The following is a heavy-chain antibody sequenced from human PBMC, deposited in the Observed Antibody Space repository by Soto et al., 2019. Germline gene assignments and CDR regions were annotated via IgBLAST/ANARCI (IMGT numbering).Heavy chain of an antibody. CDR1: GFSFCSYP. Sequence: PGGSLRRSCAAAGFSFCSYPMPLVRQPPGKGVEWVAVISYDGSNKYYAESVKGGCTISRVNSKNTLYLQMNSLRGEDTAVYYCAREESRIGYCSSTSCAVDVWGQGTTVTVYS. V-gene: IGHV3-30-3*01. J-gene: IGHJ6*02. D-gene: IGHD2-2*01. CDR2: ISYDGSNK. CDR3: AREESRIGYCSSTSCAVDV.